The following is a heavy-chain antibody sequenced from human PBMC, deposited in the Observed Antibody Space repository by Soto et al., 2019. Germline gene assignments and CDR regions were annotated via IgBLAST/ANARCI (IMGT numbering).Heavy chain of an antibody. J-gene: IGHJ6*02. CDR2: IHCKVGST. Sequence: ASVKVSCKTSGYTFTSYNMHCVRQAPGQGLEWMGMIHCKVGSTRYAKKFQVRATMTRDTSTSTGYMEFRNLRSKKTTDYYCVGTPAAFRSMNRWGHVNTVASSS. CDR1: GYTFTSYN. D-gene: IGHD6-13*01. V-gene: IGHV1-46*01. CDR3: VGTPAAFRSMNR.